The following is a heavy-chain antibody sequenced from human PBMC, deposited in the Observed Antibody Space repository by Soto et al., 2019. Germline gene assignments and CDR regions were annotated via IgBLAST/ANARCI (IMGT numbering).Heavy chain of an antibody. CDR3: ARAGTNIVKFDY. D-gene: IGHD2-15*01. V-gene: IGHV4-59*01. Sequence: QVQLQESGPGLVRPSETLSLTCTVSGGSIHSYFWSWIRQSPGKGLEWIGHIYYSGSTSYSPSLKSRSSISVDTANNQFSLEVHSVTAADTAVYCCARAGTNIVKFDYWGQGTLVTVS. CDR2: IYYSGST. J-gene: IGHJ4*02. CDR1: GGSIHSYF.